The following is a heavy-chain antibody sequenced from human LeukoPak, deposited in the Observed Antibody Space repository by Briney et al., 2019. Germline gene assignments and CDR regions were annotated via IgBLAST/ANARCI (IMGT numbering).Heavy chain of an antibody. Sequence: GASVKVSCKASGGTFSSYAISWVRQAPGQGLEWMGWISAYNGNTNYAQKLQGRVTMTTDTSTSTAYMELRSLRSDDTAVYYCARDSEQSGSYFDYYYYYGMDVWGQGTTVTVSS. D-gene: IGHD1-26*01. J-gene: IGHJ6*02. CDR1: GGTFSSYA. CDR2: ISAYNGNT. CDR3: ARDSEQSGSYFDYYYYYGMDV. V-gene: IGHV1-18*01.